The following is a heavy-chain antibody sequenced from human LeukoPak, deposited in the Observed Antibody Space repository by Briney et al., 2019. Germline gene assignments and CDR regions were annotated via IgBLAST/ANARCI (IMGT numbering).Heavy chain of an antibody. Sequence: GASVKVSCKASGYTFTGYYMHWVRQAPGQGLEWMGWINPNSGGTNYAQKFQGRVTMTRNTSISTAYMELSSLRSEDTAVYYCLVTAIPSSLFYWGQGTLVTVSS. V-gene: IGHV1-2*02. CDR3: LVTAIPSSLFY. CDR1: GYTFTGYY. J-gene: IGHJ4*02. CDR2: INPNSGGT. D-gene: IGHD2-21*02.